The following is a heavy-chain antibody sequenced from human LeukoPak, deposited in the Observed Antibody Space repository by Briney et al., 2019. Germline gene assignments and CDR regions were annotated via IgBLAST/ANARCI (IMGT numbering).Heavy chain of an antibody. CDR3: ARDSGYCSSTGCYVHYFDY. CDR2: INTDGSTT. V-gene: IGHV3-74*01. Sequence: GGSLRLSCAASGFTFSSHWLHWVRQAPGKGLVWVSRINTDGSTTTYADSVKGRFTVSRDNAKNILYLYMNSLRADDTAVYYCARDSGYCSSTGCYVHYFDYWGQGTLVTVSS. J-gene: IGHJ4*02. CDR1: GFTFSSHW. D-gene: IGHD2-2*01.